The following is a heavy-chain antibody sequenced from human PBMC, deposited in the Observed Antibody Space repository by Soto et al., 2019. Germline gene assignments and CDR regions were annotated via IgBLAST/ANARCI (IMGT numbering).Heavy chain of an antibody. V-gene: IGHV1-69*02. J-gene: IGHJ6*03. D-gene: IGHD3-3*01. Sequence: GASVKVSCKASGGTFSSYTISWVRQAPGQGLEWMGRIIPILGIANYAQKFQGRVTITADKSTSTAYMELSSLRSEDTAVYYCATLGPPPSITIFGVVPSRHYYYYMDVWGKGTTVTVSS. CDR1: GGTFSSYT. CDR2: IIPILGIA. CDR3: ATLGPPPSITIFGVVPSRHYYYYMDV.